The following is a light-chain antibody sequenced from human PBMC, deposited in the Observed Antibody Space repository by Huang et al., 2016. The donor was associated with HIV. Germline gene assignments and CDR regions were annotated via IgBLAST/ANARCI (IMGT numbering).Light chain of an antibody. Sequence: EVVMTQSPVTLSLSPGERVTLTCRASQSVGYKLAWYQQKPGQAPRILIYGASIRATGIPTRFSGGGSWTEFTLTISSLQSEDFAVYYCQQYKEWLYTFGQGTNLEMK. J-gene: IGKJ2*01. CDR2: GAS. CDR1: QSVGYK. V-gene: IGKV3-15*01. CDR3: QQYKEWLYT.